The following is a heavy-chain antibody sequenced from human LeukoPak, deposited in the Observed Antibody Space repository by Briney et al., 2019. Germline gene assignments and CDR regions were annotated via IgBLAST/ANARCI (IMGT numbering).Heavy chain of an antibody. Sequence: GGSLRLSCVASGFTFDAHGMSWVRQAPGEGLEWVSGINLIGASTGYADSVKGRFTISRDNAKNSLYLQMESLRVEDTALYYCVRRGHSASWYPDYWGQGTLVTVSS. CDR3: VRRGHSASWYPDY. CDR1: GFTFDAHG. J-gene: IGHJ4*02. D-gene: IGHD6-13*01. CDR2: INLIGAST. V-gene: IGHV3-20*04.